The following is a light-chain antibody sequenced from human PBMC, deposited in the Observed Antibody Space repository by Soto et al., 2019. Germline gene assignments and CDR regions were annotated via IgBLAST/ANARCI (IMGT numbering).Light chain of an antibody. V-gene: IGKV3-11*01. CDR3: QQRSNWPRT. J-gene: IGKJ1*01. CDR2: DAS. Sequence: IVLTQSPGTLSLSPGERATLSCRASQTVRNNYLAWYQQKPGQAPRLLIYDASNRATGIPARFSGSGSRTGFTLTISSLEPEDFAVYYCQQRSNWPRTFGQGTKVENK. CDR1: QTVRNNY.